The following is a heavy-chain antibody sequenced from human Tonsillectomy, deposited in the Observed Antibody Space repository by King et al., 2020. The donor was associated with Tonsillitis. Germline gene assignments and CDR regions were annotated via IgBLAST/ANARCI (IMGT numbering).Heavy chain of an antibody. Sequence: MQLQESGPGLVKPSETLSLTCNVSGGSVSSGSYYWSWIRQPPGKGLEWIVYIYYSGSTKYNPSLKSRVTISVDTSKNQFSLKLSSVTAADTAVSYCARGREGGIFDYWGQGTLVTVSS. CDR1: GGSVSSGSYY. CDR2: IYYSGST. CDR3: ARGREGGIFDY. V-gene: IGHV4-61*01. D-gene: IGHD6-13*01. J-gene: IGHJ4*02.